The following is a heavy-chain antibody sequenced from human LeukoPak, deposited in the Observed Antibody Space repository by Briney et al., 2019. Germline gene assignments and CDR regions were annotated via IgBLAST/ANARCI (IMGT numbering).Heavy chain of an antibody. CDR2: IYSGGST. Sequence: GGSLRLSCAASGFTVSSNYMSWVRQAPVKGLEWVSVIYSGGSTYYADSVKGRFTISRDNSKNTLYLQMNSLRAEDTAVYYCASQVVNHLYYFDYWGQGTLVTVSS. CDR3: ASQVVNHLYYFDY. D-gene: IGHD3-22*01. J-gene: IGHJ4*02. CDR1: GFTVSSNY. V-gene: IGHV3-66*04.